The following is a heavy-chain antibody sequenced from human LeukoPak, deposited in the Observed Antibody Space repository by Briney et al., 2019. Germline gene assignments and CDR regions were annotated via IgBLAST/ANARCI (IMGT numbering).Heavy chain of an antibody. CDR1: GFTFSSFS. CDR3: ARDRRDGYNLLDY. V-gene: IGHV3-7*01. J-gene: IGHJ4*02. D-gene: IGHD5-24*01. Sequence: GALRLSCAASGFTFSSFSMSWFRQAPGKGLGGVATIKQVESEKYYVDSVKGRFTISRDNAKNSLYLQMNSLRAEDTAVYYCARDRRDGYNLLDYWGQGTLVTVSS. CDR2: IKQVESEK.